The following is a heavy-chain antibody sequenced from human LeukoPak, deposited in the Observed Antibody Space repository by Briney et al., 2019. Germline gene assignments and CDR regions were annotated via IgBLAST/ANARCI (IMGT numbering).Heavy chain of an antibody. CDR1: GASISSNNYY. CDR3: AKSGGSGLIDY. CDR2: IYSSGNT. Sequence: SETLSLTCTVSGASISSNNYYWGWVRQPPGKGLEWIGNIYSSGNTYYNASLKSRVTIYIDTSKNQFSLNLCSVTAADTAVYYCAKSGGSGLIDYWGQGTLVTVSS. D-gene: IGHD1-26*01. V-gene: IGHV4-39*01. J-gene: IGHJ4*02.